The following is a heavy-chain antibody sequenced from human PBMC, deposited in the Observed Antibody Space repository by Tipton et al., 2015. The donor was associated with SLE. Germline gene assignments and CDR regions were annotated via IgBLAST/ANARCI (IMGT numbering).Heavy chain of an antibody. CDR3: ARGILEWPEY. CDR2: INHSGST. J-gene: IGHJ4*02. CDR1: GGSFSGYY. D-gene: IGHD3-3*01. Sequence: TLSLTCAVYGGSFSGYYWNWIRQPPGKGLEWIGEINHSGSTNYNPSLKSRVTISVDTSKNQFSLKLSSVTAADTAVYYCARGILEWPEYWGQGTLLTVSS. V-gene: IGHV4-34*01.